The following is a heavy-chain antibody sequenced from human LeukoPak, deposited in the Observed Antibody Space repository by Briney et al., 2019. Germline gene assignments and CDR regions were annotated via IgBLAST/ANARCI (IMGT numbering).Heavy chain of an antibody. CDR3: ARDHLWSGYLRDRGDY. CDR1: GGTISSYY. V-gene: IGHV4-59*01. D-gene: IGHD3-3*01. J-gene: IGHJ4*02. CDR2: IYYSGST. Sequence: SETLSLTCTVSGGTISSYYWGWSRQPPGKGLEWIGYIYYSGSTNYNPSLKSRVTISVDTSKNQFSLKLSSVTAADTAVYYCARDHLWSGYLRDRGDYWGQGTLVTVSS.